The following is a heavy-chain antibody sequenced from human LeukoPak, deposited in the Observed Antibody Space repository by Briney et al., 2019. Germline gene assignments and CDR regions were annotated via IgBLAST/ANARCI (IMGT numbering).Heavy chain of an antibody. CDR1: GFTFSIYG. Sequence: AGGTLRLSCAASGFTFSIYGMNWVRQAPGKGLEWVSGISPGGEITYYADSVKGRFTISRDNAKNSLYLQMNSLRAEDTAVYYCARVHIVGATPSDFWGQGTLVTVSS. CDR3: ARVHIVGATPSDF. D-gene: IGHD1-26*01. J-gene: IGHJ4*02. V-gene: IGHV3-48*04. CDR2: ISPGGEIT.